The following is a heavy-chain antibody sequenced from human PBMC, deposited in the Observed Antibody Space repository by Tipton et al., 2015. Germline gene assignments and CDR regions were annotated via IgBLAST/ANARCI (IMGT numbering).Heavy chain of an antibody. CDR1: GGSVTSGSYY. J-gene: IGHJ6*02. V-gene: IGHV4-61*01. Sequence: TLSLTCTVSGGSVTSGSYYWSWIRQPPGKGLEWIGYISYTDGAHYNPALKSRVTISVDTSKNQFSLKVTSVTAADTAVYYCARDLEHGMDVWGQGTTVTVSS. D-gene: IGHD5-24*01. CDR2: ISYTDGA. CDR3: ARDLEHGMDV.